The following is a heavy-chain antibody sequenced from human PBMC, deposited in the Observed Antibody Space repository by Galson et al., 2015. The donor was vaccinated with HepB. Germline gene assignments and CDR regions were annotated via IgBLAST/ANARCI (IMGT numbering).Heavy chain of an antibody. J-gene: IGHJ4*02. V-gene: IGHV3-23*01. CDR1: GFTFSTYA. D-gene: IGHD2-2*01. CDR3: ARDSSVRGSFAY. Sequence: SLRLSCAASGFTFSTYAMSWVRQAPGKGLEWVSAISGSGGSTYYADSVKGRSTISRDNSKNTLYLQMNSLRAEDTAVYFCARDSSVRGSFAYWGQGTLVTVSS. CDR2: ISGSGGST.